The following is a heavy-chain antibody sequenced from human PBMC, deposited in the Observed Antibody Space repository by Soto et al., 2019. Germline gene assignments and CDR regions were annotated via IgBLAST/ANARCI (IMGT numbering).Heavy chain of an antibody. D-gene: IGHD5-18*01. Sequence: SETLSLTCTVSGASITTYYWAWIRQPPGKGLEYIGHVYYTGSADYSPSLKSRVTMSVDTSKNQFSLKLNSVTAADTAVYYCARRYGYSFDYWGQGTLVTVSS. CDR2: VYYTGSA. J-gene: IGHJ4*02. CDR3: ARRYGYSFDY. V-gene: IGHV4-59*01. CDR1: GASITTYY.